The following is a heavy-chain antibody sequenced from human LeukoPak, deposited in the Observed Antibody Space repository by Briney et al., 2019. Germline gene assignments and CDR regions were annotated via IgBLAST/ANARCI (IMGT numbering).Heavy chain of an antibody. CDR1: GFTFSSYW. J-gene: IGHJ6*03. V-gene: IGHV3-7*01. CDR2: IKQDGSEK. CDR3: ARGGHYYDSSGYYPADYYMDV. Sequence: GGSLRLSCAPSGFTFSSYWMSWVRQAPGKGREWVANIKQDGSEKYYVDSVKDRSTISRDNAKNSLYLQMNSLRAEDTAVYYCARGGHYYDSSGYYPADYYMDVWGKGTTVTVSS. D-gene: IGHD3-22*01.